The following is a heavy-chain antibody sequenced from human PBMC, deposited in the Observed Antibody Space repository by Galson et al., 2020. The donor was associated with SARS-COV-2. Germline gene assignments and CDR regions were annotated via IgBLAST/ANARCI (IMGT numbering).Heavy chain of an antibody. CDR2: IFPGDSDT. J-gene: IGHJ4*02. V-gene: IGHV5-51*01. D-gene: IGHD2-2*01. Sequence: GESLKISCKGSGYSFSRNWIGWVRQMPGKGLEWMGIIFPGDSDTRYSPSFQGQVTISADKSISTAYVQWSSLKASDTAIYYCARGGVGPAAAFDYWGLGTLVTVSS. CDR3: ARGGVGPAAAFDY. CDR1: GYSFSRNW.